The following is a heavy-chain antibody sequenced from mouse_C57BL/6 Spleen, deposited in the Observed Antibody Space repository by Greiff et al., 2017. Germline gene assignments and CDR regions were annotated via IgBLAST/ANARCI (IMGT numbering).Heavy chain of an antibody. CDR3: ARNGDYYGSSPLDY. CDR1: GYTFTSYD. V-gene: IGHV1-85*01. CDR2: IYPRDGST. Sequence: VNVVESGPELVKPGASVKLSCKASGYTFTSYDINWVKQRPGQGLEGIGRIYPRDGSTKYNEKFKGKATLTVDTSSSTAYMELHSLTSEDSAVYFCARNGDYYGSSPLDYWGQGTTLTVSS. J-gene: IGHJ2*01. D-gene: IGHD1-1*01.